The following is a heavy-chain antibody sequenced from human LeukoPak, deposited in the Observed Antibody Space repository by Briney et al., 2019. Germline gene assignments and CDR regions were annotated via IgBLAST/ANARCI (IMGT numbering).Heavy chain of an antibody. D-gene: IGHD2-2*01. CDR3: ARDLRKKRVVVVPAAGFDP. Sequence: GGSLRLSCAASGFTFSSYSMNWVRQAPGKGLEWVSSISSSSSYIYYADSVKGRFTISRDNSKNTLYLQMNSLRAEDTAVYYCARDLRKKRVVVVPAAGFDPWGQGTLVTVSS. J-gene: IGHJ5*02. CDR2: ISSSSSYI. V-gene: IGHV3-21*01. CDR1: GFTFSSYS.